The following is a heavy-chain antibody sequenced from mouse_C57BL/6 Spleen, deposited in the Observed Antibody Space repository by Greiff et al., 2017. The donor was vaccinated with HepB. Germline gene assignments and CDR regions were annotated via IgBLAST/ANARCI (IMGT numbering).Heavy chain of an antibody. CDR3: VIDEWPWYFDV. V-gene: IGHV10-3*01. CDR2: IRSKSSNDAT. D-gene: IGHD1-3*01. Sequence: EVKLVESGGGLVQPKGSLKLSCAASGFTFNTYAMHWVRQAPGKGFEWVARIRSKSSNDATYYADSVNDRFTISIDDSQGMLYLQMTNLNTEDTAMYYCVIDEWPWYFDVWGTGTTVTVSS. J-gene: IGHJ1*03. CDR1: GFTFNTYA.